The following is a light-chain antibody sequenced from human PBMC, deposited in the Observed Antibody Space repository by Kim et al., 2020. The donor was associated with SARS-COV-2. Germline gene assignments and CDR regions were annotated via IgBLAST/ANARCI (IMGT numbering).Light chain of an antibody. Sequence: SYELTQPPSVSVGPGQTASIICSGDNLGDKYAYWYQQKPGQSPVLVIYQDTKRPSGIPARFSGSNSGNTATLTISGPQALVEGDYYCQAWDSSTAVFGGG. CDR1: NLGDKY. J-gene: IGLJ3*02. V-gene: IGLV3-1*01. CDR2: QDT. CDR3: QAWDSSTAV.